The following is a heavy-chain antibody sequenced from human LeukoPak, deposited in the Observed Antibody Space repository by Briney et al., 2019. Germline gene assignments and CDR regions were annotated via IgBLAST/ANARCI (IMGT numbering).Heavy chain of an antibody. D-gene: IGHD2-15*01. J-gene: IGHJ6*03. Sequence: GSLRLSCAASGFTFSSYAMSWVRQAPGKGLEWIATIYYSGSTYYNPSLKSRVTVSVDTSKNQFSLKLSSVTAADTAVYYCARVVPSYMDVWGKGTTVTVSS. V-gene: IGHV4-39*01. CDR2: IYYSGST. CDR3: ARVVPSYMDV. CDR1: GFTFSSYA.